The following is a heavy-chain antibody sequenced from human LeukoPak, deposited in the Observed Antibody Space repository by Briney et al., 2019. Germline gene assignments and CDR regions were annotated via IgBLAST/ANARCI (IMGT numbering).Heavy chain of an antibody. CDR3: AKETVADSDFAY. D-gene: IGHD6-13*01. CDR1: GFTISNYG. J-gene: IGHJ4*02. Sequence: GGSLRLSCAASGFTISNYGMGWVRQAPGKGLEWVSGIGVSASRTNYADSVKGRFSISRDNPKNTLYLQMNSLTVDDTAVYYCAKETVADSDFAYWGQGTLVTVSS. V-gene: IGHV3-23*01. CDR2: IGVSASRT.